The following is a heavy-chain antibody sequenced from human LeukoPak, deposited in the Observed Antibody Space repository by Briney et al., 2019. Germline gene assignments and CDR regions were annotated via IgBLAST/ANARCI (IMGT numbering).Heavy chain of an antibody. V-gene: IGHV3-30-3*01. CDR2: ISYDGSNK. J-gene: IGHJ4*02. CDR1: GFTFSSYW. D-gene: IGHD6-19*01. Sequence: GGSLRLSCAASGFTFSSYWMNWARQAPGKGLEWVAVISYDGSNKYYADSVKGRFTISRGNSKNTLYLQMNSLRAEDTAVYYCARGIVPGYSSGWYLGYWGQGTLVTVSS. CDR3: ARGIVPGYSSGWYLGY.